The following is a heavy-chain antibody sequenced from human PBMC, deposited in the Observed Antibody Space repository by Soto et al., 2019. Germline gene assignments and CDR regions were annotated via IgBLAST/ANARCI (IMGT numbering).Heavy chain of an antibody. V-gene: IGHV3-33*01. J-gene: IGHJ4*02. Sequence: QVQLVESGGGVVQPGRSLRLSCAASGFTFSSYGMHWVRQAPGKGLEWVAVIWYDGSNKYYADSVKGRFTISRDNSKNXXYLQMNSLRAEDTAVYYCARDLGAYYDILTFQFDYWGQGTLVTVSS. D-gene: IGHD3-9*01. CDR2: IWYDGSNK. CDR1: GFTFSSYG. CDR3: ARDLGAYYDILTFQFDY.